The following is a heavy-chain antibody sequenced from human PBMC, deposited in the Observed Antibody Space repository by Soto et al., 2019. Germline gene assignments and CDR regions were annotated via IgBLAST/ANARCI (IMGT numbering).Heavy chain of an antibody. V-gene: IGHV2-5*02. D-gene: IGHD3-16*01. CDR1: GFSLSTSGVC. J-gene: IGHJ4*02. CDR3: AHRRRGSYFDY. CDR2: IYWDDDK. Sequence: QITLKESGPPLVKPTQTLTLTCTFSGFSLSTSGVCVGWIRQPPGKALEWLALIYWDDDKRYSPSLKIRLTITKDNSKNQVVITMTNMDPVDTATYSCAHRRRGSYFDYWGQGTLVTVSS.